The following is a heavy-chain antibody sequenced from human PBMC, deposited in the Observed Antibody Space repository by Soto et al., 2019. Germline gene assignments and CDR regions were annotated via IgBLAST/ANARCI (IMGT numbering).Heavy chain of an antibody. V-gene: IGHV1-69*19. Sequence: QVQLVQSGAEVKKPGSSVKVSCKASGGTFSSYAISWVRQAPGQRLVCMGGFIPIFGTANYAHKFQGRVKITVDDYTSTVYVELSRLRSEDTAVYYSAIGFLEPARQYSNWDFDLWGRGTLVTVS. D-gene: IGHD3-3*01. CDR1: GGTFSSYA. CDR3: AIGFLEPARQYSNWDFDL. J-gene: IGHJ2*01. CDR2: FIPIFGTA.